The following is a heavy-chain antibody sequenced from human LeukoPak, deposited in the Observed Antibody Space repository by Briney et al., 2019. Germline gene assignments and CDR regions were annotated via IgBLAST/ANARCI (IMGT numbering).Heavy chain of an antibody. V-gene: IGHV4-39*01. CDR3: ARSLSMAGLT. J-gene: IGHJ4*02. CDR1: GDSISSSKYY. CDR2: IYKSGST. D-gene: IGHD6-19*01. Sequence: KPSETLSLTCTVSGDSISSSKYYWGWICQSPGKGLEWIGSIYKSGSTFYNPSLKSRVIISVDTSRNQFSLKLNSVSAADTAVYYCARSLSMAGLTWGQGTLVAVSS.